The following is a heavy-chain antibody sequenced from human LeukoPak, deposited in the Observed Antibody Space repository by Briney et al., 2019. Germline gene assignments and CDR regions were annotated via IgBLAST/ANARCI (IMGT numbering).Heavy chain of an antibody. CDR1: GGSISSGGYY. J-gene: IGHJ3*02. D-gene: IGHD1-7*01. CDR3: ARRKTPHITGTTSHAFDI. CDR2: IYYSGST. V-gene: IGHV4-31*03. Sequence: SETLSLTCTVSGGSISSGGYYWSWIRQHPGKGLEWIGYIYYSGSTYYNPSLKSRVTISVDTSKNQFSLKLSSVTAADTAVYYCARRKTPHITGTTSHAFDIWGQGTMVTVSS.